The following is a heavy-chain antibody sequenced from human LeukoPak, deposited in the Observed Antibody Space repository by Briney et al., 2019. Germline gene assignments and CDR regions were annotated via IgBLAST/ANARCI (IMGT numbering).Heavy chain of an antibody. CDR3: ARVGESRKTMVRGVYYDYYGMDV. D-gene: IGHD3-10*01. CDR2: ISSSGST. CDR1: GGSISSSY. J-gene: IGHJ6*02. V-gene: IGHV4-4*07. Sequence: SETLSLTCTVSGGSISSSYWSWIRQPAGKGLEWIGRISSSGSTKYNPSLKSRVSMSVDTSKNQFSLKLSSVTAADTAVYYCARVGESRKTMVRGVYYDYYGMDVWGQGTTVTVSS.